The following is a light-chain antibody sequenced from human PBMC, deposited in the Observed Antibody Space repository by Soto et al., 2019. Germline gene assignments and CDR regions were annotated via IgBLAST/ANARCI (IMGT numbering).Light chain of an antibody. CDR2: KAS. V-gene: IGKV1-5*03. CDR3: QHYNSYSEA. J-gene: IGKJ1*01. Sequence: DIQMTTSTSTLSGSPRNRVTITCRASRPISSWLAWYQQKPGKALKRLIYKASTLKSGVASRLSGSGSGTEFTLTISSLQPDDFATYYCQHYNSYSEAFGQGTK. CDR1: RPISSW.